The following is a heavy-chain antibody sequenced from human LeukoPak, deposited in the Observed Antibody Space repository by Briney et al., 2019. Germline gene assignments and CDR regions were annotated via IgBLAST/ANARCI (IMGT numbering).Heavy chain of an antibody. V-gene: IGHV3-21*01. CDR1: GFTFSSHS. CDR3: ARVGSGIAAAGWYEVWYYFDY. J-gene: IGHJ4*02. D-gene: IGHD6-13*01. CDR2: ISSSSSYI. Sequence: AGGSLRLSCAASGFTFSSHSMNWVRQAPGKGLEWVSSISSSSSYIYYADSVKGRFTISRDNAKNSLYLQMNSLRAEDTAVYYCARVGSGIAAAGWYEVWYYFDYWGQGTLVTVSS.